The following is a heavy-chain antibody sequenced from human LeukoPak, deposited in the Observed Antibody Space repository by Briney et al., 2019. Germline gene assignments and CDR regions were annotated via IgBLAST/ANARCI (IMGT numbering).Heavy chain of an antibody. Sequence: ASVMVSCKASGYTFTDYYIHWVRQAPGQGCEWMGWIKPNSGDRNYAQRFQDRVTLTRDTSISTAYMELTNLRTDDTAIYYCARPNGDFYNWFDPWGQGTLVTVSS. V-gene: IGHV1-2*02. J-gene: IGHJ5*02. CDR3: ARPNGDFYNWFDP. CDR1: GYTFTDYY. D-gene: IGHD2-21*02. CDR2: IKPNSGDR.